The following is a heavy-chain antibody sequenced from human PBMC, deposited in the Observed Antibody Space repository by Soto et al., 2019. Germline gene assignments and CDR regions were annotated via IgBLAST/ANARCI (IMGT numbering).Heavy chain of an antibody. V-gene: IGHV3-33*01. CDR1: GFTFSSYG. CDR2: RWYDGSKK. J-gene: IGHJ5*02. D-gene: IGHD5-12*01. Sequence: QVQLVESGGGVVQPGRSLRLSCAASGFTFSSYGMHWVRQAPGKGLEGVAGRWYDGSKKYYADSVKGRFTISRDNSKNTLYLQMNSLRAEDTAVYYCARDGGCRDGYTVGCNWFDPWGQGTLVTVSS. CDR3: ARDGGCRDGYTVGCNWFDP.